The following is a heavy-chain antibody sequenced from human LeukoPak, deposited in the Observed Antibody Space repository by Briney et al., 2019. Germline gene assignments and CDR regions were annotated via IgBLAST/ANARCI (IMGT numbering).Heavy chain of an antibody. V-gene: IGHV3-66*01. CDR3: ARDPLGSGRQWHYSYY. CDR1: GFTVSSNY. D-gene: IGHD3-10*01. CDR2: IYSGGST. Sequence: GGSLRLSCAASGFTVSSNYMSWVPQAPGKGLEWGSVIYSGGSTYYADSVKGRCTISRHNSKNTLYLQMNSLRAEDTAVYYCARDPLGSGRQWHYSYYWGQGTLVSVSS. J-gene: IGHJ4*02.